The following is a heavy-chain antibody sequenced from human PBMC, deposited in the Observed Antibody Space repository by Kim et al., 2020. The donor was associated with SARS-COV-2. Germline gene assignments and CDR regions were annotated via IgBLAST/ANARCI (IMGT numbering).Heavy chain of an antibody. D-gene: IGHD3-22*01. Sequence: GGSLRLSCAASGFTFSSYAMSWVRQAPGKGLEWVSAISGSGGSTYYADSVKGRFTISRDNSKNTLYLQMNSLRAEDTAVYYCAKEGNYYDSSGYYYGWFDPWGQGTLVTVSS. V-gene: IGHV3-23*01. CDR2: ISGSGGST. CDR3: AKEGNYYDSSGYYYGWFDP. J-gene: IGHJ5*02. CDR1: GFTFSSYA.